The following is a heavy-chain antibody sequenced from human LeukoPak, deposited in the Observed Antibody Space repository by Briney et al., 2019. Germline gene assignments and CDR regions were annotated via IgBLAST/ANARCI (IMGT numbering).Heavy chain of an antibody. CDR3: AEGGAQIQWLVESEYFQH. CDR2: FSGSGGST. J-gene: IGHJ1*01. D-gene: IGHD6-19*01. CDR1: GITSSSNA. V-gene: IGHV3-23*01. Sequence: GGSLRLPCGASGITSSSNAISWVRQAPGKGLEGGSAFSGSGGSTYYADSVKGRFTISRDNSKNTVYLQMNSLRAEDTAVYYCAEGGAQIQWLVESEYFQHWGQGTLVTVSS.